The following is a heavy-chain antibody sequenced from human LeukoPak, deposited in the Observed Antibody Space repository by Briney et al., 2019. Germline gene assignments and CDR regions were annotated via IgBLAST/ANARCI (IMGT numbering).Heavy chain of an antibody. V-gene: IGHV3-21*01. CDR1: GFTFSSYS. J-gene: IGHJ4*02. Sequence: GGSLRLSCAASGFTFSSYSMNWVRQAPGKGLEWVSSISSSSSYIYYADSVKGRFTISRDNAKNSLYLQMNSLRAEDTAVYYCARDLRSGWYHAEGDWGQGTLVTVSS. D-gene: IGHD6-19*01. CDR3: ARDLRSGWYHAEGD. CDR2: ISSSSSYI.